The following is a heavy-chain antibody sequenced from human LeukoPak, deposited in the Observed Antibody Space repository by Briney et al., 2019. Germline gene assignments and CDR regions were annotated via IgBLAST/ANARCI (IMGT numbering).Heavy chain of an antibody. CDR1: GFTVSSYA. Sequence: GGSLRLSCAASGFTVSSYAMSWVRQAPGKGLGWVSAISGSGGSTYYADSVKGRFTISRDNSKNTLYLQMNSLSAEDTAVYYCSKDVEGSGRPRWAFDIWGQGTMVTVSS. J-gene: IGHJ3*02. CDR2: ISGSGGST. V-gene: IGHV3-23*01. CDR3: SKDVEGSGRPRWAFDI. D-gene: IGHD3-10*01.